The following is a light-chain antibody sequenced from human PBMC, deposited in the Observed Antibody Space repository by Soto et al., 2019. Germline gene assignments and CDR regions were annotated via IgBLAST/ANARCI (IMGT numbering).Light chain of an antibody. CDR2: EVS. Sequence: HSALTQPASVSGSPGQSITISCTGTSSNVGGYNYVSWYQQHPGKAPKLMIYEVSNRPSGVSNRFSGSKSDNTASLTISGLQAEDEADYYCSSYTSSSTRLFGGGTKLTVL. CDR1: SSNVGGYNY. CDR3: SSYTSSSTRL. J-gene: IGLJ2*01. V-gene: IGLV2-14*01.